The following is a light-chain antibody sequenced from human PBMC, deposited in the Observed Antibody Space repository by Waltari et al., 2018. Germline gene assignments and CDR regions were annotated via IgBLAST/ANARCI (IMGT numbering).Light chain of an antibody. V-gene: IGKV4-1*01. J-gene: IGKJ3*01. CDR1: QSIMYSSNNQNF. CDR2: WAS. CDR3: KQYCVTPVT. Sequence: IVMTQSPDPLAVSLGERATINCKSSQSIMYSSNNQNFLAWYQKKPGHPPKLLIYWASTRQSGVPDLFTGSWSGTDCTLTISSLQAEDGAVYYCKQYCVTPVTFGPGTRVEIK.